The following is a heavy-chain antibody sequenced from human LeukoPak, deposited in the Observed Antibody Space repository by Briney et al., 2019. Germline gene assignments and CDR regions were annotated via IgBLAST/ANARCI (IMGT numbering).Heavy chain of an antibody. D-gene: IGHD2-15*01. CDR1: GYTFTGYY. J-gene: IGHJ6*03. CDR2: INPNSGGT. Sequence: GASVKVSCKASGYTFTGYYMHWVRQAPGQGLEWMGWINPNSGGTNYAQKFQGRVTMTRDMSTSTVYMELSSLRSEDTAVYYCARDPVVVESHEVYYYMDVWGKGTTVTVSS. V-gene: IGHV1-2*02. CDR3: ARDPVVVESHEVYYYMDV.